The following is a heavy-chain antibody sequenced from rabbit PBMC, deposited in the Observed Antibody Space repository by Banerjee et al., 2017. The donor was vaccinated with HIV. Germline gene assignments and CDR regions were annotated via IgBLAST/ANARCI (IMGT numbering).Heavy chain of an antibody. CDR3: ARWAYSGYDNL. Sequence: QEQLVESGGGLVTLGGSLKLSCKASGIDFSSYGISWVRQAPGKGLEWIGCIDTASSGTYYASWAKGRFTISKTSSTTVDLKMTSLTAADTATYFCARWAYSGYDNLWGPGTLVTVS. CDR2: IDTASSGT. D-gene: IGHD3-1*01. J-gene: IGHJ4*01. CDR1: GIDFSSYG. V-gene: IGHV1S45*01.